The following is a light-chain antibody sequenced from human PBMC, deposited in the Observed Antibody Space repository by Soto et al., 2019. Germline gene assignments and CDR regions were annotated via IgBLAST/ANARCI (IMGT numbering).Light chain of an antibody. CDR2: RAS. J-gene: IGKJ4*01. CDR1: QSVSSSY. Sequence: EIVLTQSPDTLSLSPGERATLSCRASQSVSSSYLAWYQQKPGQALRLLIYRASSRATGIPDRFSGSGSGTDFTLTISRLEPEDFAVYYCQQRCNWPPVTFGGGTKVEIK. CDR3: QQRCNWPPVT. V-gene: IGKV3D-20*02.